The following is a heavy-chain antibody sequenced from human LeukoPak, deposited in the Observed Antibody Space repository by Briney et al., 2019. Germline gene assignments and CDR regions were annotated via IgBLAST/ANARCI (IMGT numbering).Heavy chain of an antibody. D-gene: IGHD3-22*01. V-gene: IGHV3-23*01. CDR3: AKEEYYYDSSGYYPDY. CDR2: IFPSGGEI. CDR1: GFTFSTFA. J-gene: IGHJ4*02. Sequence: GGSLRLSCAASGFTFSTFAMIWVRQPPGKGLEWVSSIFPSGGEIHYADSVKGRFTISRDNSKNTLYLQMNSLRAEDTAVYYCAKEEYYYDSSGYYPDYWGQGTLVTVSS.